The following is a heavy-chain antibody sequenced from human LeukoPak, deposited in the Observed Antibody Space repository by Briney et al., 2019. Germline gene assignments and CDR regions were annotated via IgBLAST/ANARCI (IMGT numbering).Heavy chain of an antibody. CDR1: GASVSRGGYY. J-gene: IGHJ6*02. CDR2: IKQDGSEE. CDR3: ARDPYSSTWSYGMDV. Sequence: PSETLSLTCTVSGASVSRGGYYWSWIRQAPGKGLEWVANIKQDGSEEVYVDSVKGRFTISRDNAKNSLFLQMNTLRAEDTAVYYCARDPYSSTWSYGMDVWGQGTTVTVSS. V-gene: IGHV3-7*05. D-gene: IGHD6-6*01.